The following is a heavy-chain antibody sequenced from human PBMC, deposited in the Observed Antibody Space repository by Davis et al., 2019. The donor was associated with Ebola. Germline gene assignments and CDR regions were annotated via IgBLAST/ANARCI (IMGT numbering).Heavy chain of an antibody. D-gene: IGHD3-3*01. V-gene: IGHV4-59*08. Sequence: MPSETLSLTCTVSGGSISSYYWSWIRQPPGKGLEWIGYIYYSGSTNYNPSLKSRVTISVDTSKNQFSLKLSSVTAADTAVYYCARQNFWSGYYTQYYFDYWGQGTLVTVSS. CDR1: GGSISSYY. J-gene: IGHJ4*02. CDR3: ARQNFWSGYYTQYYFDY. CDR2: IYYSGST.